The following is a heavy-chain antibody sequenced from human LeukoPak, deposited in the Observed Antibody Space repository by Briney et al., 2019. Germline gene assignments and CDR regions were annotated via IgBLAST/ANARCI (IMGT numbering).Heavy chain of an antibody. D-gene: IGHD3-3*01. CDR2: IIPIFGTA. V-gene: IGHV1-69*05. J-gene: IGHJ3*02. Sequence: SVKVSCKASGGTFSSSAISWVRQAPGQGLEWMGRIIPIFGTANYAQKFQGRVTITTDESTSTAYMELSSLRSEDTAVYYCARPYDFWSGSYDAFDIWGQGTMVTVSS. CDR1: GGTFSSSA. CDR3: ARPYDFWSGSYDAFDI.